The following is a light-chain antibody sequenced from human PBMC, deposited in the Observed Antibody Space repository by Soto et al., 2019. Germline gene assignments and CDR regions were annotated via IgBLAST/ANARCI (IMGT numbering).Light chain of an antibody. CDR1: SSDVGGYNY. CDR3: SSYAGSSNV. V-gene: IGLV2-8*01. CDR2: EVN. J-gene: IGLJ1*01. Sequence: SVLTQPPSASGSPGQSVAISCTATSSDVGGYNYVSWYQQHPGKAPKLMIYEVNKRPSGVPDRFSGCKSGNTASLTVSGLQAEDEADYYCSSYAGSSNVFGTGTKVTVL.